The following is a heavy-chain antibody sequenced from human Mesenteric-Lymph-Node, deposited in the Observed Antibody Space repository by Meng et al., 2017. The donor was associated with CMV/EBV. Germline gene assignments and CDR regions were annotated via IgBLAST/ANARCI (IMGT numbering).Heavy chain of an antibody. Sequence: SQTPSLTGAISGDSVSSNSAAWNWIRQSPSRGLEWLGRTYYRSKWYNDYAVSVKTRISINPDTSKNQFSLQLNSVTPEDTAVYYCAREGGYDQGLAYWGQGTLVTVSS. CDR3: AREGGYDQGLAY. J-gene: IGHJ4*02. D-gene: IGHD5-12*01. CDR1: GDSVSSNSAA. V-gene: IGHV6-1*01. CDR2: TYYRSKWYN.